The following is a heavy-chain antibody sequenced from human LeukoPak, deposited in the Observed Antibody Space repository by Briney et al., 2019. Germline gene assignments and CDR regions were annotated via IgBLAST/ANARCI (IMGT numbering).Heavy chain of an antibody. D-gene: IGHD3-10*01. V-gene: IGHV3-13*01. CDR3: ARGYYYGSGSYPSYYFDY. Sequence: GGSLRFSCAASGFTFSSYDMHWVRQATGKGLEWVSAIGTAGDTYYPGSVKGRFTISRENAKNSLYLQMNSLRAGDTAVYYCARGYYYGSGSYPSYYFDYWGQGTLVTVSS. CDR1: GFTFSSYD. CDR2: IGTAGDT. J-gene: IGHJ4*02.